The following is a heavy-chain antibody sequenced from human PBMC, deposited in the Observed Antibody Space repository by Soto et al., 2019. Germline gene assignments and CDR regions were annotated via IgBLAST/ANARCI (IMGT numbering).Heavy chain of an antibody. J-gene: IGHJ4*02. CDR1: GFTFSGYY. CDR3: ARGGAAVPFDY. Sequence: GGSLRLSCAASGFTFSGYYMSWVGQAPGKGLEWVSYISSSSSYTNYADSVKGRFTISRDNAKNSLYLQMNSLRAEDTAVYYCARGGAAVPFDYWGQGTLVTVSS. CDR2: ISSSSSYT. V-gene: IGHV3-11*05. D-gene: IGHD6-13*01.